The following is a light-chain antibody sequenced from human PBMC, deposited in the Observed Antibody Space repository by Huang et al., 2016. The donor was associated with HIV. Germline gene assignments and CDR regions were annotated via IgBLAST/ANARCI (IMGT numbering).Light chain of an antibody. CDR1: QSFSSN. CDR2: GVS. Sequence: EIVMTQSPATLSVSPGERATLSCRASQSFSSNLAWYQQKPGQAPRLLIYGVSTRATGIPARFRGSGSGTEVTLTISSLQSEDFAVYYGQQYNNGPQTFGQGTKVEIK. CDR3: QQYNNGPQT. J-gene: IGKJ1*01. V-gene: IGKV3-15*01.